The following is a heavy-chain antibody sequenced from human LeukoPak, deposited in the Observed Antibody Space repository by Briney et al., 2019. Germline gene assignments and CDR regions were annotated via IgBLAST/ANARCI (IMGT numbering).Heavy chain of an antibody. CDR2: ISYDGSNK. J-gene: IGHJ6*02. D-gene: IGHD3-16*02. CDR1: GFTFSSYA. Sequence: GGSLRLSCAASGFTFSSYAMLWVRQAPGKELEGVAGISYDGSNKYYADSVKGRFTISRDNSKNTLYLQMNTLRAEDTAVYYCASSLLGELSHYYYYSGMDVWGQGTTVTVSS. V-gene: IGHV3-30-3*01. CDR3: ASSLLGELSHYYYYSGMDV.